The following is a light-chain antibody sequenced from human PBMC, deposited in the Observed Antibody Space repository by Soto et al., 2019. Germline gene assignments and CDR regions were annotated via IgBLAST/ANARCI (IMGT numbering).Light chain of an antibody. CDR2: DVS. J-gene: IGLJ1*01. CDR1: SSDVGGYNY. Sequence: QSALTQPASVSGSPGQPITISCTGTSSDVGGYNYVSWYQQHPGKAPKVMIYDVSNRPSGVSNRFSGSKSGNTASLTISGLQAEDEADYYCNSYTTSSPYVFGTGTKVTVL. CDR3: NSYTTSSPYV. V-gene: IGLV2-14*01.